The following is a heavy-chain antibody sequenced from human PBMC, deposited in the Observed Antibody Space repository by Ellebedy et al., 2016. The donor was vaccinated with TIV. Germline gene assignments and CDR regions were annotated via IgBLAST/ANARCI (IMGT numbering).Heavy chain of an antibody. V-gene: IGHV3-23*01. J-gene: IGHJ4*02. CDR3: AKVLAAAGTGY. CDR2: FSGSGGSR. D-gene: IGHD6-13*01. CDR1: GFTFSSYV. Sequence: GGSLRLXXAASGFTFSSYVMNWVRQAPGKGLEWVSVFSGSGGSRYHADSVKGRFSISRDNSKNTLYLQMNSLRAEDTAVYYCAKVLAAAGTGYWGQGTLVTVSS.